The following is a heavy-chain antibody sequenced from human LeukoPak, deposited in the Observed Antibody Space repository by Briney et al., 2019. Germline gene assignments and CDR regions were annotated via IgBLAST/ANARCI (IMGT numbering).Heavy chain of an antibody. V-gene: IGHV1-8*01. CDR1: GYTFTSYD. J-gene: IGHJ6*02. D-gene: IGHD3-3*01. Sequence: ASVKVSCKASGYTFTSYDINWVRQATGQGLEWMGWMNPNSGNTGYAQKFQGRVTMTRNTSISTAYMELSSLRSEDTAVYYCARGRTYYDFWTYYYYYYGMDVWGQRTTVTVSS. CDR2: MNPNSGNT. CDR3: ARGRTYYDFWTYYYYYYGMDV.